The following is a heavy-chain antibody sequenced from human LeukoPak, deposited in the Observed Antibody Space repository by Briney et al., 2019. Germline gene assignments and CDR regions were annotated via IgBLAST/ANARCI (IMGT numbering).Heavy chain of an antibody. CDR3: ARVATIVVVPAARNGDAFDI. J-gene: IGHJ3*02. CDR1: GYTFTSYG. V-gene: IGHV1-18*01. Sequence: ASVKVSCTASGYTFTSYGISWVRQAPGQGLEWMGWISAYNGNTNYAQKLQGRVTMTTDTSTSTAYMELRSLRSDDTAVYYCARVATIVVVPAARNGDAFDIWGQGTMVTVSS. D-gene: IGHD2-2*01. CDR2: ISAYNGNT.